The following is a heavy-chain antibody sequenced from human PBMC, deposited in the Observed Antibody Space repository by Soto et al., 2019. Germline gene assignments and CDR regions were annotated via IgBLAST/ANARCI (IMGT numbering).Heavy chain of an antibody. J-gene: IGHJ4*02. D-gene: IGHD6-13*01. Sequence: GGSLRLSCAASGFTFSSYAMHWVRQAPGKGLEWVAVISYDGSNKYYADSVKGRFTIYRDNSKNTLYLQMNSLRAEDTAVYYCARDAEQQLVEGVFDYGGQGTLVTVSS. CDR2: ISYDGSNK. V-gene: IGHV3-30-3*01. CDR1: GFTFSSYA. CDR3: ARDAEQQLVEGVFDY.